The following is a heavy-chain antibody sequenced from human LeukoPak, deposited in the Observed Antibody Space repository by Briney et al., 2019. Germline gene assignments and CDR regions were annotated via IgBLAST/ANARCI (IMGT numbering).Heavy chain of an antibody. CDR2: ITSSSSYI. CDR1: GFTVSSNY. Sequence: GGSLRLSCAASGFTVSSNYMSWFRQAPGKGLEWVSSITSSSSYIYNADSLKGRFTISRDNAKNSLYLQMNSLRAEDTAVYYCARDDGIAATGAYYGMDVWGQGTTVTVSS. CDR3: ARDDGIAATGAYYGMDV. J-gene: IGHJ6*02. D-gene: IGHD6-13*01. V-gene: IGHV3-21*01.